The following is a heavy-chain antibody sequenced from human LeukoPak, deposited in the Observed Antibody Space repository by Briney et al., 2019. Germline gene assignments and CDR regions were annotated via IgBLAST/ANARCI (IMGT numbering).Heavy chain of an antibody. Sequence: GGSLRLSCAASGFIFSSYEMNWVRQAPGKGLEWVSYISSSGSAIHYADSVKGRFIISRDNAKNSLYLQMDSLRAEDTAVYYCAREGSAYRDAFDIWGQGTMVTVSS. V-gene: IGHV3-48*03. CDR3: AREGSAYRDAFDI. J-gene: IGHJ3*02. CDR2: ISSSGSAI. CDR1: GFIFSSYE. D-gene: IGHD5-12*01.